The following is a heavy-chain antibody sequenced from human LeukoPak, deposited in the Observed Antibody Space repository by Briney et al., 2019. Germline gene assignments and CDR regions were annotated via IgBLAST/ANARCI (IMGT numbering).Heavy chain of an antibody. V-gene: IGHV4-59*01. Sequence: KSSETLSLTCIVSGGSISSYYWSWIRRPPGKGLEWIGYVYYSGSTNYNSSLKSRVTISVDTSKNRFSLKLSSVTSADTALYYCARGGTVQFFQHWGQGTLVTVSS. D-gene: IGHD1-1*01. J-gene: IGHJ1*01. CDR2: VYYSGST. CDR3: ARGGTVQFFQH. CDR1: GGSISSYY.